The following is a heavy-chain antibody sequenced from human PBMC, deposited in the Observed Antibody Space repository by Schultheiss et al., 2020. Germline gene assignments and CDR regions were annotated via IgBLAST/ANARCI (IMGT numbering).Heavy chain of an antibody. Sequence: GESLKISCAASGFTFSSYWMSWVRQAPGKGLEWVSLISARGFSTNYADSVKGRFTISRDNSKDTLYLQMNSLRAEDTAVYYCAKDLEYQLPVLYYGMDVWGQGTTVTVSS. CDR2: ISARGFST. CDR1: GFTFSSYW. D-gene: IGHD2-2*01. V-gene: IGHV3-23*01. CDR3: AKDLEYQLPVLYYGMDV. J-gene: IGHJ6*02.